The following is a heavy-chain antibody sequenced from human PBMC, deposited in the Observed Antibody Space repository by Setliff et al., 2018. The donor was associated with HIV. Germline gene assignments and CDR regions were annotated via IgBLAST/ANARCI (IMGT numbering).Heavy chain of an antibody. CDR3: ARGGTSSNWFGP. D-gene: IGHD2-2*01. V-gene: IGHV4-59*02. J-gene: IGHJ5*02. CDR1: GASVNYNT. Sequence: NPSETLSLTCSVSGASVNYNTWSWIRQAPGKGLQWIGFIYNSVTTNYNPSLKSRATISLDTSKNQFSLKLTSVTAADTAVYYCARGGTSSNWFGPWGPGTLVTVSS. CDR2: IYNSVTT.